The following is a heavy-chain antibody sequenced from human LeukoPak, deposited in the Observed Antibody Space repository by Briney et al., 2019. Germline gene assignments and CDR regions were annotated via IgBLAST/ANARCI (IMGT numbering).Heavy chain of an antibody. CDR1: GFTFSSYA. J-gene: IGHJ3*02. Sequence: PGGSLRLSCAASGFTFSSYAMSWVRQAPGKGLEWVSAISGSGGSTYYADSVKGRFTISRDNAKNTLYLQMNSLRAEDTAVYYCESSSYDSSGTRGAFDTWGQGTMVTVSS. CDR2: ISGSGGST. V-gene: IGHV3-23*01. D-gene: IGHD3-22*01. CDR3: ESSSYDSSGTRGAFDT.